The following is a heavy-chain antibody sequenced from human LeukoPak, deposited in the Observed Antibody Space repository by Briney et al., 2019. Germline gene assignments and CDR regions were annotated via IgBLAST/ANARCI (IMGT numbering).Heavy chain of an antibody. CDR1: GGSISSGDYY. CDR3: ARATHGNRAFDI. CDR2: IYYSGST. Sequence: SETLSLTCTVSGGSISSGDYYWSWIRQPPGKGLEWIGYIYYSGSTYYNPSLKSRVTISVDRSKNQFSLKLSSVTAADTAVYYCARATHGNRAFDIWGQGTMVTVSS. J-gene: IGHJ3*02. V-gene: IGHV4-30-4*01. D-gene: IGHD1-14*01.